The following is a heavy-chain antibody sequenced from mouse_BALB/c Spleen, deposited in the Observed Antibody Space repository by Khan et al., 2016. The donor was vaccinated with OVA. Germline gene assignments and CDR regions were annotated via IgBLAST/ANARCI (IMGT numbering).Heavy chain of an antibody. D-gene: IGHD4-1*01. CDR2: ISSGGDYT. Sequence: VQLKESGGDLVKPGGSLKLSCAASGFTFSSYSMSWVRQTPDKRLEWVASISSGGDYTYYPDIVKGRFTISRDNAKNTLYLEMSSLKSEDTAMCYCASHLTGSFAYWGQGTLVTVSA. J-gene: IGHJ3*01. CDR3: ASHLTGSFAY. V-gene: IGHV5-6*01. CDR1: GFTFSSYS.